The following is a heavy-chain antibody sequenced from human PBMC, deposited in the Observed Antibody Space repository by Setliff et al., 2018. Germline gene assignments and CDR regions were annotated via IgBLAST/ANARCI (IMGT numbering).Heavy chain of an antibody. CDR1: GYTFTGYY. CDR2: INPNNGDT. J-gene: IGHJ4*02. Sequence: ASVKVSCKASGYTFTGYYFHWVRQAPGQGLEWMGWINPNNGDTKSAQKFQGRLTMARDTSISTAYMELSSLRSDDTAVYYCARQPMDTIMVTFDYWGQGILVTVSS. D-gene: IGHD5-12*01. CDR3: ARQPMDTIMVTFDY. V-gene: IGHV1-2*02.